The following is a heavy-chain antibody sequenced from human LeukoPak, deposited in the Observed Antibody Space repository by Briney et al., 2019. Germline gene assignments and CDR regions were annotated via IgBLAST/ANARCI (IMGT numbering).Heavy chain of an antibody. D-gene: IGHD3-22*01. CDR1: GFTFSNAW. J-gene: IGHJ6*03. Sequence: PGGSLRLSCAASGFTFSNAWMSWVRQAPGKGLEWVGRIKSKTDGGTTDYAAPVKGRFTISRDDSKNTPYLQMNSLKTEDTAVYYCTTDIIPLIYYDSSGYPYMDVWGKGTTVTVSS. V-gene: IGHV3-15*01. CDR3: TTDIIPLIYYDSSGYPYMDV. CDR2: IKSKTDGGTT.